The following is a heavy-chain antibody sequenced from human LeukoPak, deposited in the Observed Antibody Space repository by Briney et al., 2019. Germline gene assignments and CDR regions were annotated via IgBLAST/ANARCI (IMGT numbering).Heavy chain of an antibody. Sequence: PSQTLSLTCAVSGGSISSGGYSWSWIRQPPGKGLEWIGYIYHSGSTYYNPSLKSRVTISVDRSKNQFSLKLSSVTAADTAVYYCARVYSSSWYWFDPWGQGTLVTVSS. V-gene: IGHV4-30-2*01. J-gene: IGHJ5*02. CDR1: GGSISSGGYS. CDR2: IYHSGST. D-gene: IGHD6-13*01. CDR3: ARVYSSSWYWFDP.